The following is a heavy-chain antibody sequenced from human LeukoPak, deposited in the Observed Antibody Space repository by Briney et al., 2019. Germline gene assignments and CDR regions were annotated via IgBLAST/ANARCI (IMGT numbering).Heavy chain of an antibody. J-gene: IGHJ4*02. CDR3: AKDISSSPAYYFDY. Sequence: PGGSLRLSCAASGFTFDDYAMHWVRRAPGKGLEWVSGISWNSGSIGYADSVKGRFTISRDNAKNSLYLQMNSLRAEDTALYYCAKDISSSPAYYFDYWGQGTLVTVSS. V-gene: IGHV3-9*01. D-gene: IGHD2-2*01. CDR2: ISWNSGSI. CDR1: GFTFDDYA.